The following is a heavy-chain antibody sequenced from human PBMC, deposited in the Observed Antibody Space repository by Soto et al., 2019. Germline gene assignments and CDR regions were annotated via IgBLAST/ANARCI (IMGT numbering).Heavy chain of an antibody. CDR1: GFTFSSYD. D-gene: IGHD1-7*01. CDR2: ISSNGGTT. J-gene: IGHJ4*02. CDR3: VRRGSGNYDY. V-gene: IGHV3-64*01. Sequence: EVQLAESGGGMVQPGGSLRLSCVASGFTFSSYDMHWVRQAPGKGLEYVSSISSNGGTTYYGNSVKGRFTISRDNSKNTLYLQMGSLRAEDMAVDYCVRRGSGNYDYWGQGTLVTGSS.